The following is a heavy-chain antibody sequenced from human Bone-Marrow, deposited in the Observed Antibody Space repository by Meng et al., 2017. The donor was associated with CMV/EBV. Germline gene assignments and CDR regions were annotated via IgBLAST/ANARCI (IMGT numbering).Heavy chain of an antibody. D-gene: IGHD3-3*01. CDR3: ARELRFLEWLLKDNYYYGMDV. J-gene: IGHJ6*02. CDR1: GYTFTGYY. V-gene: IGHV1-2*02. Sequence: ASVKVSCKASGYTFTGYYMHWVRQAPGQGLEWMGWINPNSGGTNYAQKFQGRVTMTRDTSISTAYMELSRLRSDDTAVYYCARELRFLEWLLKDNYYYGMDVWGQGTTVTVSS. CDR2: INPNSGGT.